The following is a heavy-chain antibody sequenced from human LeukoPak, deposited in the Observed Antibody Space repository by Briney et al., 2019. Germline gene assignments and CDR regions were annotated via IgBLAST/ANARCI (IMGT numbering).Heavy chain of an antibody. V-gene: IGHV3-23*01. Sequence: PGGSLRLSCAASGFTFSSYSMNWVRQAPGKGLEWVSAISGSGGSTYYADSVKGRFTISRDNSKNTLYLQMNSLRAEDTAVYYCAKDVRRWELPHPAFDYWGQGTLVTVSS. J-gene: IGHJ4*02. D-gene: IGHD1-26*01. CDR1: GFTFSSYS. CDR2: ISGSGGST. CDR3: AKDVRRWELPHPAFDY.